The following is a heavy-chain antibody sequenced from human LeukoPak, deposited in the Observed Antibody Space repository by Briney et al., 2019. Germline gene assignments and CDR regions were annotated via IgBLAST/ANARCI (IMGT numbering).Heavy chain of an antibody. CDR1: GFTFNNFL. CDR3: ARAGSNWNYVY. Sequence: GGSLRLSCAATGFTFNNFLMSWVRHVPGRGLEWVANIKQDGGERYYADSVKGRFTISRDNAKNSLFLQMNSLKVEDTGVYFCARAGSNWNYVYWGQGTLVTVSS. J-gene: IGHJ4*02. D-gene: IGHD1-20*01. V-gene: IGHV3-7*01. CDR2: IKQDGGER.